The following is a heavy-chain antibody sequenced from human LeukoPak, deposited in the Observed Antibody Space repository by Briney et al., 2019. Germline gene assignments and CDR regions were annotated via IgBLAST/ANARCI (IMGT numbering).Heavy chain of an antibody. V-gene: IGHV3-30*18. J-gene: IGHJ4*02. Sequence: GSLRLSCAPSGFTFSRHGMHWVRQAPGKGLEWVAIISNDGSRKYYAHSVEGRFTISRDNSKNTLYLQMDSLRAEDTAVYYCAKTIVSGGWYLDYWGQGTLVTVSS. CDR1: GFTFSRHG. D-gene: IGHD3-10*01. CDR3: AKTIVSGGWYLDY. CDR2: ISNDGSRK.